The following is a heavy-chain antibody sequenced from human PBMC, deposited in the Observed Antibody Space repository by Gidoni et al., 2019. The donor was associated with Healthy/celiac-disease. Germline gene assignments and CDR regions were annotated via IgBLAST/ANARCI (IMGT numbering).Heavy chain of an antibody. CDR3: AGSPGSGYDYYYYYGMDV. V-gene: IGHV4-59*01. J-gene: IGHJ6*02. CDR1: GGSISCYY. Sequence: QVQLQESGPGLVKPSETLSLTCPVSGGSISCYYWSWIRQPPGKGLEWIGYIYYSGSTNYNPSLKSRVTISVDTSKNQFSLKLSSVTAADTAVYYCAGSPGSGYDYYYYYGMDVWGQGTTVTVSS. CDR2: IYYSGST. D-gene: IGHD5-12*01.